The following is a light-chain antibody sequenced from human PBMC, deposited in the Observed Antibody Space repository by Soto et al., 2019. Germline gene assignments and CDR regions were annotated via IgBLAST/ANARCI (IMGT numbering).Light chain of an antibody. CDR3: QQYNNWPYT. V-gene: IGKV3-15*01. Sequence: EIVMTQSPATLSVSPGERATLSCRASQSVSSNLAWYQQNPGQAPRLLIYGASTRATGIPARFSGSGSGTECALTISSLQSEDFAVYYCQQYNNWPYTFGQGTKLEIK. J-gene: IGKJ2*01. CDR2: GAS. CDR1: QSVSSN.